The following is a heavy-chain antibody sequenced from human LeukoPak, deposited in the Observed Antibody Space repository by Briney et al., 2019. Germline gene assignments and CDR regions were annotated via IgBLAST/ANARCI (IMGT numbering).Heavy chain of an antibody. CDR3: AKDLYSSGWPNWFDP. CDR2: IRYDGSNK. J-gene: IGHJ5*02. Sequence: PGGSLRLSCAASGFTFSSYGMHWVRQAPGKGLEWVVFIRYDGSNKYYADSVKGRFTISRDNSKNTLYLQMNSLRAEDTAVYYCAKDLYSSGWPNWFDPWGQGTLVTVSS. D-gene: IGHD6-19*01. CDR1: GFTFSSYG. V-gene: IGHV3-30*02.